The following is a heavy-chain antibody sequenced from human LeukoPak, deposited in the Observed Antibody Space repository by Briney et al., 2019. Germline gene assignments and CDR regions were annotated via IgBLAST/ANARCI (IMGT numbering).Heavy chain of an antibody. D-gene: IGHD3-3*01. J-gene: IGHJ6*02. Sequence: ASVKVSCKASGYTFTSYDINRVRQATGQGLEWMGWMNPNSGNTGYAQKFQGRVTMTRNTSISTAYMELSSLRSEDTAVYYCARAGGYDFWSGYYPHYYYYGMDVWGQGTTVTVSS. CDR3: ARAGGYDFWSGYYPHYYYYGMDV. V-gene: IGHV1-8*01. CDR2: MNPNSGNT. CDR1: GYTFTSYD.